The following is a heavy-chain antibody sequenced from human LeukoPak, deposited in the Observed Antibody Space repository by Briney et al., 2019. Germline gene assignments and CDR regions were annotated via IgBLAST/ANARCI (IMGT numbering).Heavy chain of an antibody. J-gene: IGHJ4*02. CDR1: GFTVSSHY. D-gene: IGHD4-17*01. Sequence: QTGGSLRLSCAASGFTVSSHYMSWVRQAPGKGLEGVSVIYSGGSTYYADPVKGRFTISRDNSKNTLYLQMNSLRAEDTAVYYCARGFRSVTTWGYFDSWGQGTLVTVSS. V-gene: IGHV3-66*01. CDR3: ARGFRSVTTWGYFDS. CDR2: IYSGGST.